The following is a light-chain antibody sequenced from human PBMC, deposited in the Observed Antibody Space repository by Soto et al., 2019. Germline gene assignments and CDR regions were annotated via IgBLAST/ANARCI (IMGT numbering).Light chain of an antibody. V-gene: IGKV3-15*01. J-gene: IGKJ1*01. CDR3: QQYNSYSRT. CDR2: GAS. Sequence: EIVMTQSPATLSVSPGEGATLSCRASQSVSTDLAWYRQKPGQAPRLLIYGASSRAPDIPARFSGSGSGTEFTLTISSLQPDDFATYYCQQYNSYSRTFGQGTKVDIK. CDR1: QSVSTD.